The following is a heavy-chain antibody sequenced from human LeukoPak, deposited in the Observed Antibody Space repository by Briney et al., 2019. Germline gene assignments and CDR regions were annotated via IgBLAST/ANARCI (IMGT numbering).Heavy chain of an antibody. CDR3: ARGANYDLFSGLYYFDY. V-gene: IGHV4-31*03. D-gene: IGHD3-3*01. CDR2: IYDSVDT. Sequence: SQTLSLTCSVSGDSISSGDAYWSWIRQHPGKGLEWIGYIYDSVDTYYNPSLRNRVTISLDTSKNQFSLKLSSVTAADTALYYCARGANYDLFSGLYYFDYWGQGTLVTVSS. CDR1: GDSISSGDAY. J-gene: IGHJ4*02.